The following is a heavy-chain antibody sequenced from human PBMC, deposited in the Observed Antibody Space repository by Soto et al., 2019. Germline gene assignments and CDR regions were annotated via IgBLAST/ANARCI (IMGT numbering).Heavy chain of an antibody. D-gene: IGHD3-16*01. CDR1: GDSMATGGHY. CDR2: VYYSGAT. CDR3: ARDKDLQPTVWGF. J-gene: IGHJ4*02. V-gene: IGHV4-31*03. Sequence: KPSETLSLTCTVPGDSMATGGHYYNWIRQVPGKGLEWIGYVYYSGATHYTPSLRARATISRDTSKNQFSLRLISVTAADTALYYCARDKDLQPTVWGFWGQGIQVTGSS.